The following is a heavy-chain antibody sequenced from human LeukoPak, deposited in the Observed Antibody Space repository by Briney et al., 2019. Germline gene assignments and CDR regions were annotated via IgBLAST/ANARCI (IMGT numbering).Heavy chain of an antibody. J-gene: IGHJ5*02. V-gene: IGHV1-69*13. CDR2: IMPILGTA. CDR3: ARSMGRAYSSSWSNWFDP. Sequence: SVKVSCKASGGIFNSYDINWVRQASGQGLEWMGGIMPILGTANYAQKFQGRVTITADELTSTAYMEVSSLRSEDTAVYYCARSMGRAYSSSWSNWFDPWGQGTLVTVSS. D-gene: IGHD6-13*01. CDR1: GGIFNSYD.